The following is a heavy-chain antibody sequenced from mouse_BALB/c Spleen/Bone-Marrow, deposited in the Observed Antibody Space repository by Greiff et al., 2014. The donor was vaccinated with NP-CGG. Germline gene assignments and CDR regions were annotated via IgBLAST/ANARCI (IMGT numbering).Heavy chain of an antibody. D-gene: IGHD2-14*01. CDR1: GFTFIAYT. Sequence: VQLKQSGGGLVEPGGSLKLSCAASGFTFIAYTMSRVRQTPEKRLEWVAYINNGGGSTYYPDTVKGRFTISRDNAKNTLYLQMSSLKSEDTAMYYCARHGEERPVLAMDYWGQGTSVTVSS. CDR2: INNGGGST. J-gene: IGHJ4*01. V-gene: IGHV5-12-2*01. CDR3: ARHGEERPVLAMDY.